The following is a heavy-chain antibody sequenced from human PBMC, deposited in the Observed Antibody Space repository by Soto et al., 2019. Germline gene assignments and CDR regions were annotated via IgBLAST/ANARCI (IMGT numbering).Heavy chain of an antibody. CDR1: GTTISGYW. CDR2: IKDDGSVT. CDR3: AKSDWFDH. Sequence: PGGSLRLSCTVSGTTISGYWMSWVRQVPGKGPEWVSRIKDDGSVTSYVDSVKGRFSISRGNAKNTLYLQMNSLRAEDTAVYYCAKSDWFDHWCQGPLVTVPS. D-gene: IGHD2-21*01. V-gene: IGHV3-74*01. J-gene: IGHJ5*02.